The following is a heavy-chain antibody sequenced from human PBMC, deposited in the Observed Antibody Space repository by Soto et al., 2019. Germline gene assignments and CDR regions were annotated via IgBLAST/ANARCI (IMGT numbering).Heavy chain of an antibody. J-gene: IGHJ4*02. D-gene: IGHD1-26*01. CDR1: GFTFSSYA. Sequence: EVQLLESGGGLVQPGGSLRLSCAASGFTFSSYAMSWVRQAPGKGLEWVSAISGGGDSTYADSVKGRFTISRDNSKNTLYLQLNSLRAEDTAVYFCTRVVDGSAGKFDYWGQGTLVTVSS. CDR2: ISGGGDST. V-gene: IGHV3-23*01. CDR3: TRVVDGSAGKFDY.